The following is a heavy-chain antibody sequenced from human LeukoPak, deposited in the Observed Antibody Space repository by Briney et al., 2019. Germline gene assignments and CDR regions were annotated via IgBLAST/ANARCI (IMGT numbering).Heavy chain of an antibody. J-gene: IGHJ4*02. V-gene: IGHV1-8*03. Sequence: GASVKVSCKASGYTFTSYDINWVRQATGQGLEWMGWMNPNSGNTGYAQKFQGRVTITRNTSISTAYMELSSLRSEDTAVYYCASFTGYSSSWYLGYWGQGTLVTVSS. CDR2: MNPNSGNT. CDR1: GYTFTSYD. CDR3: ASFTGYSSSWYLGY. D-gene: IGHD6-13*01.